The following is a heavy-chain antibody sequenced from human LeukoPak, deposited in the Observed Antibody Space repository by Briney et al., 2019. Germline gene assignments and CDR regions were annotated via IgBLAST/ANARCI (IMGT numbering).Heavy chain of an antibody. J-gene: IGHJ6*03. D-gene: IGHD2-2*01. V-gene: IGHV3-53*01. CDR1: GFTVSSNY. CDR2: IYSGGST. CDR3: ARGRSSTDYYYYMDV. Sequence: GGSLRLSCAASGFTVSSNYMSWVRQAPGKGLEWVSVIYSGGSTYYADSVKGRFTISRDNAKNSLYLQMNSLRAEDTALYHCARGRSSTDYYYYMDVWGKGTTVTISS.